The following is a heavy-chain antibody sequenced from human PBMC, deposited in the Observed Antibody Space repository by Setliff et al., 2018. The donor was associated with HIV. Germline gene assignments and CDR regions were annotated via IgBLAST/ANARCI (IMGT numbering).Heavy chain of an antibody. V-gene: IGHV4-30-2*01. CDR3: GVSGGSSPGY. CDR2: ISQSGST. J-gene: IGHJ4*02. D-gene: IGHD2-15*01. Sequence: SETLSLTCAVSGGSIRSSGYSWSWIRQPPGKGLEWIGYISQSGSTYYNPSVKGRFTISRDNAKNTHYLQMTSLRPEDTAVYYCGVSGGSSPGYWGQGTLVTVSS. CDR1: GGSIRSSGYS.